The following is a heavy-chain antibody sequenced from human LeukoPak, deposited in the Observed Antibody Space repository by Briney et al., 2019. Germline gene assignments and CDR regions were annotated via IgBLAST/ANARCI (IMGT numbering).Heavy chain of an antibody. CDR1: GYSFTSYW. D-gene: IGHD3-22*01. Sequence: PGESLKISCKGSGYSFTSYWIGWVRQMPGKGLEWMGIIYPGDSDTRYSPSFQGQVTISADKSISTAYLQWSSLKASDTAMYYCARPRFRYYDSNPAWFDPWGQGTLVTVSS. J-gene: IGHJ5*02. V-gene: IGHV5-51*01. CDR2: IYPGDSDT. CDR3: ARPRFRYYDSNPAWFDP.